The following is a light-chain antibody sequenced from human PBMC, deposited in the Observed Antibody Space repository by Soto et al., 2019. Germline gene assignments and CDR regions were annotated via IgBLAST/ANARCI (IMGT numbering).Light chain of an antibody. V-gene: IGKV1-5*01. CDR3: QQYKDYVYT. CDR2: DAS. Sequence: DIQMTQSPFTLSACVVDTVAVTCRASQSVSGWLAWYQQKPGEAPKLLIYDASALPRGVPSRFSGSGPATEFTLTISGLQPDDFATYYCQQYKDYVYTFGQGTKVDI. CDR1: QSVSGW. J-gene: IGKJ2*01.